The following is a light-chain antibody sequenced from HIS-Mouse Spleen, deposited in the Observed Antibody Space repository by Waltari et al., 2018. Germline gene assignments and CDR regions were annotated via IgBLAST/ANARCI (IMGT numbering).Light chain of an antibody. Sequence: DIQMTQSPSSLSASVGDRVSITFRASQSISSYLNWYQQKPGNAPKLLIYAASSLQSGVPSRFSGSGSGTDFTLTISSLQPEDFATYYCQQSYSTPYTFGQGTKLEIK. V-gene: IGKV1-39*01. CDR1: QSISSY. CDR2: AAS. CDR3: QQSYSTPYT. J-gene: IGKJ2*01.